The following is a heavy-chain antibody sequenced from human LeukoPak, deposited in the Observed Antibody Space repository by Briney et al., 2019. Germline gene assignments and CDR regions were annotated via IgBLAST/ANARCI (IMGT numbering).Heavy chain of an antibody. D-gene: IGHD2-15*01. CDR1: GFTLSDSV. CDR3: TRQDCSGGPCSFVDY. CDR2: IRSKTNNYAT. J-gene: IGHJ4*02. Sequence: GGSLRLSCAASGFTLSDSVMHWVRQASGKGLEWVGRIRSKTNNYATAYAASVNGRFTISRDDSKNTAYLQMNSLKTEDTAVYYCTRQDCSGGPCSFVDYWGQGTLLTVSS. V-gene: IGHV3-73*01.